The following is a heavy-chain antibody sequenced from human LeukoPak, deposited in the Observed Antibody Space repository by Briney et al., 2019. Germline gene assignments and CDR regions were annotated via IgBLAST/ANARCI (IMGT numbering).Heavy chain of an antibody. CDR1: GFTFSNSW. CDR3: ARCGGCQ. V-gene: IGHV3-7*01. Sequence: AGRSLRLSCAASGFTFSNSWMSWVRQAPGKGLEWVANIGKDGTEKYYVDSVKGRFTISRDNAKSSLFLQMNSLRAEDTALYYCARCGGCQWGQGALVTVSS. J-gene: IGHJ4*02. CDR2: IGKDGTEK. D-gene: IGHD3-16*01.